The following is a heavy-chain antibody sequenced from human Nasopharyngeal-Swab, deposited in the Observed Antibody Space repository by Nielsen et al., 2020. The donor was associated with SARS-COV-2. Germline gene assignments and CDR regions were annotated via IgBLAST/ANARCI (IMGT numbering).Heavy chain of an antibody. Sequence: GESLKISCAASGFTFSSYGMHWVRQAPGKGLEWVAFIRYDGSNKYYADSVKGRFTISRDNSKNTLYLQMNSLRAEDTAVYYCAKSATPIPSQCYYMDVWGKGTTVTVSS. CDR1: GFTFSSYG. D-gene: IGHD5-24*01. CDR3: AKSATPIPSQCYYMDV. CDR2: IRYDGSNK. J-gene: IGHJ6*03. V-gene: IGHV3-30*02.